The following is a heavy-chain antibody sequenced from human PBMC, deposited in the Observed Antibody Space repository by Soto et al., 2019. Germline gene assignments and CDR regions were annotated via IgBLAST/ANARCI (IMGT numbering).Heavy chain of an antibody. V-gene: IGHV4-38-2*02. D-gene: IGHD3-3*02. CDR2: IDHSGTT. CDR3: ARGHAFFDP. Sequence: PSETLSLTCTVFGSSISSGFFWGWIRQPPGKGLEWIGSIDHSGTTNYNPSLRSRVTISIDTSKNQFSLKLGPVTAADTAVYHCARGHAFFDPWGQGTLVTVSS. CDR1: GSSISSGFF. J-gene: IGHJ5*02.